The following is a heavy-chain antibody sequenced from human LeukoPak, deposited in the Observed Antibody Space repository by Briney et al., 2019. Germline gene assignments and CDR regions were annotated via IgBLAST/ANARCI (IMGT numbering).Heavy chain of an antibody. D-gene: IGHD6-13*01. J-gene: IGHJ6*03. CDR3: TRAAYSNYYYYMDV. CDR1: GFTFGDYA. CDR2: IRSKAYGGTT. V-gene: IGHV3-49*03. Sequence: GGSLRLSCTGSGFTFGDYAMSWFRQAPGKGLEWISFIRSKAYGGTTEYAASVNGRFTISRDDSKSIAYLQMNSLKTEDTAVYYCTRAAYSNYYYYMDVWGKGTTVTVSS.